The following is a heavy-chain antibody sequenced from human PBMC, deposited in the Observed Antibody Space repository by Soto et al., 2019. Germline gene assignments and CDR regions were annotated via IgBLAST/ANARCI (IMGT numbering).Heavy chain of an antibody. J-gene: IGHJ4*02. V-gene: IGHV3-23*01. CDR2: ISVSGVRT. Sequence: GSLVLSCAASGFTFKSYALFWVRQAPGNVLVGVSSISVSGVRTFYADSVKGGCTISRYNFRNTLHLQMNSLRAEDTAVYYCAKDGDSITRNKPLDYWGQGTLVTVSS. CDR3: AKDGDSITRNKPLDY. D-gene: IGHD2-2*01. CDR1: GFTFKSYA.